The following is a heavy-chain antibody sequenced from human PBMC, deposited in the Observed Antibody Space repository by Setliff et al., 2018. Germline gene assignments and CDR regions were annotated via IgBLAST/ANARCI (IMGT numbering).Heavy chain of an antibody. CDR3: ARDASASDAWNAFDS. D-gene: IGHD5-12*01. V-gene: IGHV4-39*07. Sequence: PSETLSLTCTVPGGSISDNGYFWGWVRQPPGKGLEWIGNIYFGGNTYFNPSFKSRVTMSIDTSNSQFSLKLSSVTAADTAIYYCARDASASDAWNAFDSWGQGTRVTVSS. CDR2: IYFGGNT. J-gene: IGHJ3*02. CDR1: GGSISDNGYF.